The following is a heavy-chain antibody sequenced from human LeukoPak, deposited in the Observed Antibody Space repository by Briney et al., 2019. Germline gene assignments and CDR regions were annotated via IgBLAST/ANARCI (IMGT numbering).Heavy chain of an antibody. Sequence: GASVKASCKASGYTFTGYYMHWVRQAPGQGLEWMGWINPMSGGTNYAQKFQGRVTITRNTSISTAYMELSSLRSEDTAVYYCARGSLGYDFWSGYYANYYYYYMDVWGKGTTVTVSS. V-gene: IGHV1-2*02. CDR3: ARGSLGYDFWSGYYANYYYYYMDV. D-gene: IGHD3-3*01. CDR2: INPMSGGT. J-gene: IGHJ6*03. CDR1: GYTFTGYY.